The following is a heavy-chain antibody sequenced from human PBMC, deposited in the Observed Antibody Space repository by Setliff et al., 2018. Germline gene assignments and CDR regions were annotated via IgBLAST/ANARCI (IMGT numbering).Heavy chain of an antibody. J-gene: IGHJ4*02. CDR1: GYSISSGYY. D-gene: IGHD3-22*01. V-gene: IGHV4-38-2*02. Sequence: SETLSLTCAVSGYSISSGYYWGWIRQPPGKGLEWIGSIYHSGSTYYNPSLKSRVTISVDTSKNQFSLKLSSVTAADTAVYYCARESRYYYDSLGTLDYWGQGTLVTVSS. CDR3: ARESRYYYDSLGTLDY. CDR2: IYHSGST.